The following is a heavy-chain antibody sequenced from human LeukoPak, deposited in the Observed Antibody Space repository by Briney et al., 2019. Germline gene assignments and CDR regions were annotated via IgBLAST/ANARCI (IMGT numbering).Heavy chain of an antibody. J-gene: IGHJ4*02. CDR2: INWNGDST. CDR1: GFNFDDYG. CDR3: ARDLRVVITGSFDS. D-gene: IGHD3-22*01. Sequence: GGSLRLSCAASGFNFDDYGLTWVRQAPGKGLEWVSGINWNGDSTDYADSVKGRFTISRDNAKNSLYLQMSSLRAEDTALYYCARDLRVVITGSFDSWGQGTLVTVPS. V-gene: IGHV3-20*04.